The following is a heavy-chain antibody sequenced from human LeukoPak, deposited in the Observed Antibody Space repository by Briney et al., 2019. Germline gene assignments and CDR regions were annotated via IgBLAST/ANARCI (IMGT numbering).Heavy chain of an antibody. D-gene: IGHD6-13*01. V-gene: IGHV3-23*01. CDR2: ISGSGGST. CDR3: AKGLPLAAAGTVVAFDI. Sequence: PGGSLRLSCASSGFTFSSYAMSWVRQAPGKGLEWVSAISGSGGSTYYADSVKGRFTISRDNSKNTLYLQTNSLRAEDTAVYYCAKGLPLAAAGTVVAFDIWGQGTMVTVSS. CDR1: GFTFSSYA. J-gene: IGHJ3*02.